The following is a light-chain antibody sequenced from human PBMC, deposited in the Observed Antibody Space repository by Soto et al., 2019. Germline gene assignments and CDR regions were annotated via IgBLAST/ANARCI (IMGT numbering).Light chain of an antibody. CDR1: QRVSRSY. V-gene: IGKV3-20*01. Sequence: EIVLTQSPDILSLSPGERATLSCRASQRVSRSYLAWYQQKPGQAPRLLIYRASTRASGIPDRFSGSGSGTDFTVTISRLEPEDFAVYYCQQYGTSPVTFGGGTKVEIK. J-gene: IGKJ4*01. CDR3: QQYGTSPVT. CDR2: RAS.